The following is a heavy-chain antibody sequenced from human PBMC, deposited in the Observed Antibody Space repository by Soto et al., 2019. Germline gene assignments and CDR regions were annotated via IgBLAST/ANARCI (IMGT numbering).Heavy chain of an antibody. Sequence: GGSLRLSCAASGFTFSSYAMSWVRQAPGKGLEWVSAISGSGGSTYYADSVKGRFTISRDDSKNTLYLQMNSLRAEDTAVYYCAKDSLTIFGVVPFFDYWGQGTLVTVSS. D-gene: IGHD3-3*01. V-gene: IGHV3-23*01. CDR2: ISGSGGST. CDR3: AKDSLTIFGVVPFFDY. CDR1: GFTFSSYA. J-gene: IGHJ4*02.